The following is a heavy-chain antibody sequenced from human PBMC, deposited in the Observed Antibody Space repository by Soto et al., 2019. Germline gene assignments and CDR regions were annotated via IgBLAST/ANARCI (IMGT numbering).Heavy chain of an antibody. CDR3: AKDPSYYDFWSGYNRPNWFDP. V-gene: IGHV3-23*01. CDR1: GFTFSSYG. D-gene: IGHD3-3*01. Sequence: PGGSLRLSCAASGFTFSSYGMSWVRQAPGKGLEWVAAISCDGSSTYYADSVKGRFTISRDNSKNMLYLQMNSLRAEDTAVYYCAKDPSYYDFWSGYNRPNWFDPWGQGTLVTVSS. J-gene: IGHJ5*02. CDR2: ISCDGSST.